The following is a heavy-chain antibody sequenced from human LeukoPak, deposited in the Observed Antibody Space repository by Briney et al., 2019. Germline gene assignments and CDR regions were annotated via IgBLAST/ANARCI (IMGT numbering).Heavy chain of an antibody. J-gene: IGHJ4*02. Sequence: ASVKVSCKASGYTFTSYDINWVRQATGQGLEWMGWMNPNSGNTGYAQKFQGRVTMTGNASISTAYMELSSLRSEDTAVYYCARGPGYYDSSGYRTDYWGQGTLVTVSS. D-gene: IGHD3-22*01. CDR2: MNPNSGNT. CDR3: ARGPGYYDSSGYRTDY. CDR1: GYTFTSYD. V-gene: IGHV1-8*01.